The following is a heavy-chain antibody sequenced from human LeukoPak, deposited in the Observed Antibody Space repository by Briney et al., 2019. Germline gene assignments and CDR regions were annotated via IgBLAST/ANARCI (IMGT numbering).Heavy chain of an antibody. CDR1: ARYFGTYS. Sequence: GGSLSLSCGASARYFGTYSGKWVRQAPGKGMGWVAYISGRSSDIYCGDAVTGRFTVSRDNAKNSLCLEMHTVRDEDTAVDYCARDKGRGYSYGWDYWGQGTLVTVS. V-gene: IGHV3-48*02. J-gene: IGHJ4*02. CDR3: ARDKGRGYSYGWDY. CDR2: ISGRSSDI. D-gene: IGHD5-18*01.